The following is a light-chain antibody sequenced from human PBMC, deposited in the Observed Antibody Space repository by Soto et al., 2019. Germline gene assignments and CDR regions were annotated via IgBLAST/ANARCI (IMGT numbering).Light chain of an antibody. CDR2: EVS. J-gene: IGLJ1*01. V-gene: IGLV2-14*01. CDR3: SSFSSTTTYV. CDR1: SSDVGTYNY. Sequence: QSALAQPASVSGSPGLSITISCTGTSSDVGTYNYVSWYQHHPGEAPKLIIYEVSYRPSGVSNRFSGSKSGSTASLTISGLQAEDESDYYCSSFSSTTTYVFGTGTKVTVL.